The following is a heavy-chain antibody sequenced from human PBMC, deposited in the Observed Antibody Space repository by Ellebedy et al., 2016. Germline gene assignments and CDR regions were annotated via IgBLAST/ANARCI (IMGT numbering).Heavy chain of an antibody. CDR1: GGSISSYY. CDR2: IYYSGST. CDR3: ARAGSGYDFPDY. Sequence: SETLSLXCTVSGGSISSYYWSWIRQPPGKGLEWIGYIYYSGSTYYNPSLKSRVTISVDTSKNQFSLKLSSVTAADTAVYYCARAGSGYDFPDYWGQGTLVTVSS. V-gene: IGHV4-30-4*08. J-gene: IGHJ4*02. D-gene: IGHD5-12*01.